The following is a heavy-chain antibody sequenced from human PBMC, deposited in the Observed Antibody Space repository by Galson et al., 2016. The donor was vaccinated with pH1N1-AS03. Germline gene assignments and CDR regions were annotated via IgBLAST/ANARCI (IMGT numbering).Heavy chain of an antibody. D-gene: IGHD6-19*01. J-gene: IGHJ4*02. CDR3: VKDVLSDGWFTAADS. CDR1: GFIVEQYG. V-gene: IGHV3-9*01. CDR2: MSWGSAKI. Sequence: SLRLSCAASGFIVEQYGVHWVRQTPGKGLEWVAGMSWGSAKIDYADSGKGRFTISRDNAQNSLYLQMSSLRPEDTAVYFCVKDVLSDGWFTAADSWGQGTLVTVSS.